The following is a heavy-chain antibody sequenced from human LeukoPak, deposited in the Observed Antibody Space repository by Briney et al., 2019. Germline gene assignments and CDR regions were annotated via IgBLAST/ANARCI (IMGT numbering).Heavy chain of an antibody. CDR3: ARARRRTTVETARYFDY. J-gene: IGHJ4*02. CDR2: INQDGSEK. D-gene: IGHD4-17*01. Sequence: PGGSLRLSCAGSGFTSSSYWMTWVRQAPGKGLEWVANINQDGSEKYYVDSVKGRFTISRDNAKNSLYLQMNSLRAEDTAVYYCARARRRTTVETARYFDYWGQGTLVTVSS. CDR1: GFTSSSYW. V-gene: IGHV3-7*01.